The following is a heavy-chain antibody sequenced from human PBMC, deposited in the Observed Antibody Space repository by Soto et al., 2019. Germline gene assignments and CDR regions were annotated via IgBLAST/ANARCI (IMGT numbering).Heavy chain of an antibody. CDR2: TGSGTGPG. V-gene: IGHV1-69*06. Sequence: QVQLVQSGTEVKKPGSSVKVSCKTSVGSLSTNPISWVRQAPGQGLEWMGGTGSGTGPGNHGQKFHGRLTVTADKSTGTVYMELTNLSSEDTSVYYCARRDSGGFFCFFDSWGQGTLVTVSS. CDR1: VGSLSTNP. J-gene: IGHJ4*02. D-gene: IGHD2-15*01. CDR3: ARRDSGGFFCFFDS.